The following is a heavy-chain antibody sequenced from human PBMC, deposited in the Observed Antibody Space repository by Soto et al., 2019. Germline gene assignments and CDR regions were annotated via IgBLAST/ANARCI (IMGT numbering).Heavy chain of an antibody. V-gene: IGHV4-30-4*01. CDR1: GGSISSGYYY. D-gene: IGHD5-12*01. Sequence: PSETLSLTCSVSGGSISSGYYYWSWIRQPPGKGLEWIENIYYSGNTYYNPSLKSRVTISVDRSKNQFSLKLSSVTAADTAVYYCARVTATINYYFDYRGQGTLVTVSS. J-gene: IGHJ4*02. CDR2: IYYSGNT. CDR3: ARVTATINYYFDY.